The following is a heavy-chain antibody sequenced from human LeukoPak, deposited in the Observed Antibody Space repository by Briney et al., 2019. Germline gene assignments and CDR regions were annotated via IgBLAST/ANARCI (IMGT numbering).Heavy chain of an antibody. Sequence: PSETLSLTCAVYGGSFSGYHWNWIRQPPGKGLEWIGEINHSGSTNYNPSLKSRVTISVDTSKNHFSLKVNSVTAADTALYYCARGLFEFYQHWLAYWGQGTLVTVSS. D-gene: IGHD6-19*01. V-gene: IGHV4-34*01. CDR3: ARGLFEFYQHWLAY. J-gene: IGHJ4*02. CDR2: INHSGST. CDR1: GGSFSGYH.